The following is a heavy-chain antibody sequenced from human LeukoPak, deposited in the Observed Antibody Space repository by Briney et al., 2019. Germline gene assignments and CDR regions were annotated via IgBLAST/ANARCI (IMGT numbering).Heavy chain of an antibody. CDR3: AAGEPYVY. V-gene: IGHV3-33*01. J-gene: IGHJ4*02. Sequence: GGSLRLSCAASGFTFTTYGMHWVRQAPGKGLEWVAIIWCDGSNKYYADSVKGRFTISRDNSKNTLYLQMSSLRAEDTAVYYCAAGEPYVYWGQGALVTVSS. CDR1: GFTFTTYG. D-gene: IGHD1-14*01. CDR2: IWCDGSNK.